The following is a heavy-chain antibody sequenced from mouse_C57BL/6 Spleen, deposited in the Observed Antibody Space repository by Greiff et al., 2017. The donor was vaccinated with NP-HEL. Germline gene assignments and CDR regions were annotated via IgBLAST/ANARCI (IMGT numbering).Heavy chain of an antibody. Sequence: QVQLKQPGAELVKPGASVKMSCKASGYTFTSYWITWVKQRPGQGLEWIGDIYPGSGSTNYNEKFKSKATLTGDTSSSTAYMQLSSLTSGDSAVYYYARDYYGSSRSWFAYWGQGTLVTVSA. J-gene: IGHJ3*01. V-gene: IGHV1-55*01. D-gene: IGHD1-1*01. CDR3: ARDYYGSSRSWFAY. CDR2: IYPGSGST. CDR1: GYTFTSYW.